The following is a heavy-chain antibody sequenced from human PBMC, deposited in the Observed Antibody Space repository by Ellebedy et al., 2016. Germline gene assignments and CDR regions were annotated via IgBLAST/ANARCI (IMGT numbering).Heavy chain of an antibody. CDR2: ISGSGGSA. CDR3: AKESRVAAAGTWFDY. V-gene: IGHV3-23*01. J-gene: IGHJ4*02. CDR1: GFTFSSYA. D-gene: IGHD6-13*01. Sequence: GGSLRLSXAASGFTFSSYAMSWVRQAPGKGLEWVSAISGSGGSAYYADSVKGRFTISRDNSKNTLYLQMNSLRGEDTAVYYCAKESRVAAAGTWFDYWGQGTLVTVSS.